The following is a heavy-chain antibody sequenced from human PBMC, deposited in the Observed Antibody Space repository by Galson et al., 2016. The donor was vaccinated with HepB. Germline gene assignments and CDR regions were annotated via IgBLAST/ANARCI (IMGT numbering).Heavy chain of an antibody. Sequence: SLRLSCAGSGFVFSAYGFNWIRQAPGKGLEWVSSISNAGSYRHYTDSVKGRFTISRDNDKHSLYLQMNSLRAEDTAVYYCARSGGTYSSSSYYFDSRGQGTLVAVAS. CDR3: ARSGGTYSSSSYYFDS. V-gene: IGHV3-21*01. CDR1: GFVFSAYG. J-gene: IGHJ4*02. D-gene: IGHD6-6*01. CDR2: ISNAGSYR.